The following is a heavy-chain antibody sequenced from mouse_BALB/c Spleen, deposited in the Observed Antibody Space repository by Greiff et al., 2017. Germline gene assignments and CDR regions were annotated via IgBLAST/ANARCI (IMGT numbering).Heavy chain of an antibody. J-gene: IGHJ3*01. Sequence: QVQLKESGPGLVAPSQSLSITCTVSGFSLSRYSVHWVRQPPGKGLEWLGMIWGGGSTDYNSALKSRLSISKDNSKSQVFLKMNSLQTDDTAMYYCARNPTTVVGEAWFAYWGQGTLVTVSA. V-gene: IGHV2-6-4*01. D-gene: IGHD1-1*01. CDR1: GFSLSRYS. CDR3: ARNPTTVVGEAWFAY. CDR2: IWGGGST.